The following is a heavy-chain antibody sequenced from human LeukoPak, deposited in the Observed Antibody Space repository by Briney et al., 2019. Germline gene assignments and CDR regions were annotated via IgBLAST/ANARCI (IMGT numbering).Heavy chain of an antibody. CDR2: IYYSGST. CDR1: GGSISSSSYY. D-gene: IGHD2-15*01. J-gene: IGHJ3*02. V-gene: IGHV4-39*07. CDR3: ARSGYCSGGSCSYDAFDI. Sequence: SETLSLTCTVSGGSISSSSYYWGWIRQPPGKGLEWIGSIYYSGSTYYNPSLKSRVTISVDTSKNQFSLKLSSVTAADTAVYYCARSGYCSGGSCSYDAFDIWGQGTMVTVSS.